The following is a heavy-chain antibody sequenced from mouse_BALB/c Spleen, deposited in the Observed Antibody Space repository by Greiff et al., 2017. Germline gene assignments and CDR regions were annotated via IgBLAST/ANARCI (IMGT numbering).Heavy chain of an antibody. J-gene: IGHJ3*01. D-gene: IGHD1-2*01. Sequence: QVQLQQPGAELVKPGASVKLSCKASGYTFTSYWMHWVKQRPGQGLEWIGEINPSNGRTNYNEKFKSKATLTVDKSSSTAYMQLSSLTSEDSAVYYCARRPHYHGSYWGQGTLVTVSA. CDR3: ARRPHYHGSY. CDR1: GYTFTSYW. CDR2: INPSNGRT. V-gene: IGHV1S81*02.